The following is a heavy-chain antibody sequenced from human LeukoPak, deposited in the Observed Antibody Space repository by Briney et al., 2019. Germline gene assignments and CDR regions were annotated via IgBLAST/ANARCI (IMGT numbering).Heavy chain of an antibody. CDR3: ARGNMRFGELFLQVYYYMDV. J-gene: IGHJ6*03. V-gene: IGHV1-18*01. CDR2: ISAYNGNT. CDR1: GYTFTSYG. D-gene: IGHD3-10*01. Sequence: ASVKVSCKASGYTFTSYGISWVRQASGQGLEWMGWISAYNGNTNYAQKLQGRVTMTTDTSTSTAYMELRSLRSEDTAVYYCARGNMRFGELFLQVYYYMDVWGKGTTVTVSS.